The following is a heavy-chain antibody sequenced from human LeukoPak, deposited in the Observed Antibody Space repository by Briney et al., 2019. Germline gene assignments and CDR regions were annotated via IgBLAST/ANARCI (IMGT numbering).Heavy chain of an antibody. J-gene: IGHJ4*02. D-gene: IGHD4-23*01. CDR3: ARDADYGGYYYFDY. Sequence: PSETLSLTCTVSGGSISSYSWSWIRQPPGKGLEWIAYIFYSGSTNYNPSLQSRVTISVDTSKNQFSLKLSSVTAADTAVYYCARDADYGGYYYFDYWGQGTLVTVSS. CDR2: IFYSGST. V-gene: IGHV4-59*01. CDR1: GGSISSYS.